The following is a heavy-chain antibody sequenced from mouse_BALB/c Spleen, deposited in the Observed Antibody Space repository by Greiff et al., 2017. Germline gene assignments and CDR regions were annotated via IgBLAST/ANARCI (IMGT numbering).Heavy chain of an antibody. CDR2: IWSGGST. D-gene: IGHD2-14*01. V-gene: IGHV2-2*02. Sequence: VKLVESGPGLVQPSQSLSITCTVSGFSLTSYGVHWVRQSPGKGLEWLGVIWSGGSTDYNAAFISRLSISKDNSKSQVFFKMNSLQANDTAIYYWARNKGKRYDGPFYAMDDWGQGTSVTVSS. CDR3: ARNKGKRYDGPFYAMDD. J-gene: IGHJ4*01. CDR1: GFSLTSYG.